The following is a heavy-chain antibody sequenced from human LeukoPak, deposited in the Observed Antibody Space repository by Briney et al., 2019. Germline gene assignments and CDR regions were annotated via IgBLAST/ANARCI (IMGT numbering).Heavy chain of an antibody. CDR3: ANSPGGTAAFDI. Sequence: SETLSLTCAVSGGSISSGGYSWSWIRQPPGKGLGWIGYIYHSGSTYYNPSLKSLATISVDRSKNQFSLKLSSVTAADTAVYYCANSPGGTAAFDIWGRGTMVTVSS. V-gene: IGHV4-30-2*01. J-gene: IGHJ3*02. CDR1: GGSISSGGYS. D-gene: IGHD2/OR15-2a*01. CDR2: IYHSGST.